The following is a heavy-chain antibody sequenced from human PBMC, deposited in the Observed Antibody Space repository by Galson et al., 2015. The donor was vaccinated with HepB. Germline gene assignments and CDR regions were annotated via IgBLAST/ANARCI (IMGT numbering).Heavy chain of an antibody. Sequence: LRLSCAASGFTFSNYGMQWVRQAPGKGLEWVALIWSDGTNKYYADSVKGRFTTSRDNNKNTLYLQMDSLRGEDTAVYYCARDKLVAAAPLDYWGQGTLVTVSS. V-gene: IGHV3-33*01. CDR3: ARDKLVAAAPLDY. CDR1: GFTFSNYG. D-gene: IGHD6-13*01. J-gene: IGHJ4*02. CDR2: IWSDGTNK.